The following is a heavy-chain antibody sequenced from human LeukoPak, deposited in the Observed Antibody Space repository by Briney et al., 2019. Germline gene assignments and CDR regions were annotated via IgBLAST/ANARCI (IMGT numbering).Heavy chain of an antibody. D-gene: IGHD3-22*01. Sequence: PSETLSLTCTVSGGSISSYYWSWIRQPPGKGLEWIGYIYYSGTTNYNPSLKSRVTISIDTSKNQFSLKLSSVTAADTAVYYCARGPKYYDNNGYYNLDYWGPGTLVTVSS. V-gene: IGHV4-59*01. CDR2: IYYSGTT. J-gene: IGHJ4*02. CDR1: GGSISSYY. CDR3: ARGPKYYDNNGYYNLDY.